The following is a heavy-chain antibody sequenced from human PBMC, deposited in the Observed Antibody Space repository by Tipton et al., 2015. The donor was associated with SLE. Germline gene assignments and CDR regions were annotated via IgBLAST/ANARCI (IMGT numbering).Heavy chain of an antibody. CDR3: ARASWPAAIRGAFDI. V-gene: IGHV4-34*01. CDR2: INHSGST. D-gene: IGHD2-2*01. CDR1: GGSFSGYY. Sequence: GLVKPSETLSLTCAVYGGSFSGYYWSWIRQPPGKGLEWIGEINHSGSTNYNPSLKSRVTISVDRSKNQFSLKLSSVTAADTAVYYCARASWPAAIRGAFDIWGQGTMVTVSS. J-gene: IGHJ3*02.